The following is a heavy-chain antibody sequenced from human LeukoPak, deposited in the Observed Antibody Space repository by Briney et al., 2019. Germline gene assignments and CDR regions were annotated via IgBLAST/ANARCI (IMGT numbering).Heavy chain of an antibody. Sequence: SETLSLTCAVYGGSFSGYYWSWIRQPPGKGLAWIGEINHSGSTNYNPSLKSRVTISVDTSKNQFSLRLSSVTAADTAVYYCARGAGGTVTNVLFDYWGQGTLVTVSS. CDR2: INHSGST. J-gene: IGHJ4*02. D-gene: IGHD4-17*01. CDR1: GGSFSGYY. V-gene: IGHV4-34*01. CDR3: ARGAGGTVTNVLFDY.